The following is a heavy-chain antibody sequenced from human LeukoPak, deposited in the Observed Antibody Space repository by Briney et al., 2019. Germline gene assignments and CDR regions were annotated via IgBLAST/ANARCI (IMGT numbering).Heavy chain of an antibody. V-gene: IGHV3-21*03. D-gene: IGHD2-21*02. Sequence: PGGSLRLSCAASGDTSSTHSLTWVRQAPGKGLEWVSSISSSSTYIYYADSLKGRFTISRDNAKNSLDLQMNSLRAEETSVYYSDRAILAYCGGDCYSTPLSEYWGQGTLVTVSS. CDR2: ISSSSTYI. J-gene: IGHJ4*02. CDR3: DRAILAYCGGDCYSTPLSEY. CDR1: GDTSSTHS.